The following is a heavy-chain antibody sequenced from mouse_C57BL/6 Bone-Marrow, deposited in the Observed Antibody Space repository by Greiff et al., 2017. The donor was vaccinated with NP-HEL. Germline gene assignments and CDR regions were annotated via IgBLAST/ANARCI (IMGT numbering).Heavy chain of an antibody. CDR1: GYTFTSYW. CDR2: IDPSDSYT. D-gene: IGHD3-2*02. Sequence: QVQLQQSGAELVRPGTSVKLSCKASGYTFTSYWMHWVKQRPGQGLEWIGVIDPSDSYTNYNQKFKGKATLTVDTSSSTAYMQLSSLTSEDSAVYYCASSSGTGYWGQGTTLTVSS. J-gene: IGHJ2*01. V-gene: IGHV1-59*01. CDR3: ASSSGTGY.